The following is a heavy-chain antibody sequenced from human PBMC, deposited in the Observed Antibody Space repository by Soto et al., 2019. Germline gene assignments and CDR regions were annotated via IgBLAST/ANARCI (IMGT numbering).Heavy chain of an antibody. CDR2: IYSSGTT. D-gene: IGHD3-3*01. V-gene: IGHV4-59*01. J-gene: IGHJ6*02. CDR1: GGSISRYY. Sequence: SETLSLTCSVSGGSISRYYWTWIRQPPGRGLEWVGNIYSSGTTNYNPSLKSRVTISIDTSKNQVSLKLNAVTAADTAVYFCAREYYDFWSVTFSYYGMDVWGQGTTVTVSS. CDR3: AREYYDFWSVTFSYYGMDV.